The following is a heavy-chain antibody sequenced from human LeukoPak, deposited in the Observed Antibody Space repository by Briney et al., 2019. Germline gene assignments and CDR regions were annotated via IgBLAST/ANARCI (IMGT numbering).Heavy chain of an antibody. CDR1: GFSFSDYW. Sequence: GGSLRLSCAASGFSFSDYWMSWVRQAPGKGLEWVANIKQDGSEKNYVDSVKGRFTISRDNAKNSLYLQMNSLRAEDTALYHCARDSSGSYSLDAFDIWGQGTMVTVSS. CDR2: IKQDGSEK. D-gene: IGHD1-26*01. V-gene: IGHV3-7*03. CDR3: ARDSSGSYSLDAFDI. J-gene: IGHJ3*02.